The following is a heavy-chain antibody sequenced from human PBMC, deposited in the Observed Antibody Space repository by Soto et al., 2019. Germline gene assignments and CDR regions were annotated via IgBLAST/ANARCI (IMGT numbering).Heavy chain of an antibody. D-gene: IGHD4-17*01. CDR3: YGDYAVGASYDSSLYYYYGMDV. Sequence: ASVKVSCKASGYSFTSYDINWVRQATGQGLEWMGWMNPNSGNTGYAQKFQGRVTMTRNTSISTAYMELSSLRSEDTAVYYCYGDYAVGASYDSSLYYYYGMDVWGQGTTVTVSS. J-gene: IGHJ6*02. CDR1: GYSFTSYD. CDR2: MNPNSGNT. V-gene: IGHV1-8*01.